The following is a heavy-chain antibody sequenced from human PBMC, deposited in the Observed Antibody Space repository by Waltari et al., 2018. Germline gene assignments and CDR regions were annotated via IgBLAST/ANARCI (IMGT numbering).Heavy chain of an antibody. D-gene: IGHD4-17*01. CDR3: ARAGVNYGDYNYFDY. Sequence: QVQLQESGPGLVKPSQTLSLTCTVSGGSISGADYYWSWIRQPPGRGLEWIAYIYYSGSTYYYPSLQSRLTISVDKAKNQFSLKLYSVTAADTAVYYCARAGVNYGDYNYFDYWGQGILVTVSS. J-gene: IGHJ4*02. V-gene: IGHV4-30-4*01. CDR1: GGSISGADYY. CDR2: IYYSGST.